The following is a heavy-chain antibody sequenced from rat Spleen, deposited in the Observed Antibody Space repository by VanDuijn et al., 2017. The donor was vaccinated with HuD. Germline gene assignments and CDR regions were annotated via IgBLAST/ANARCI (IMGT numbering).Heavy chain of an antibody. V-gene: IGHV5-7*01. CDR1: GFTFSDYY. Sequence: EVQLVESDGGLVQPGRSLKLSCAASGFTFSDYYMAWVRQAPTKGLEWVTTISYGDSSGHSSTYYRDSVKGRFTISRDNAKSTLYLQMDSLRSEDTATYYCARTDVMDAWGQGASVTVSS. J-gene: IGHJ4*01. CDR3: ARTDVMDA. CDR2: ISYGDSSGHSST.